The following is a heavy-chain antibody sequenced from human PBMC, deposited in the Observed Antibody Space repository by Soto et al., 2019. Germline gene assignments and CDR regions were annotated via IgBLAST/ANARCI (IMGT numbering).Heavy chain of an antibody. D-gene: IGHD1-20*01. CDR3: AKDGTKHNWNHNWFDP. J-gene: IGHJ5*02. V-gene: IGHV3-30*18. Sequence: PGGSLRLSCAASGFTVSSYGMHWVRQAPGKGLEWVAGISYDGRNKYYADSVKGRFTISRDNSKNTLYLQMNSLRAEETAVYYCAKDGTKHNWNHNWFDPWGQGTLVTVSS. CDR2: ISYDGRNK. CDR1: GFTVSSYG.